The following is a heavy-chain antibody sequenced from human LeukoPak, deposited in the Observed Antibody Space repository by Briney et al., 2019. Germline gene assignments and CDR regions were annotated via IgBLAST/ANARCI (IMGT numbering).Heavy chain of an antibody. D-gene: IGHD2-2*02. J-gene: IGHJ4*02. CDR1: GFTFSNYY. CDR2: ISSSSSTI. Sequence: GGSLRPSCAASGFTFSNYYMNWVRQAPGKGLEWVSYISSSSSTIYYADSVKGRFTISRDNAKNPLYLQMNSLRAEDTAVYYCARDIYCDSTNCYTGSFDYWGQGTLVTVSS. CDR3: ARDIYCDSTNCYTGSFDY. V-gene: IGHV3-48*01.